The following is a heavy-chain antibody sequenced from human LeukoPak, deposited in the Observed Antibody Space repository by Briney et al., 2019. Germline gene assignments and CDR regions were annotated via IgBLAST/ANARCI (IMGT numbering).Heavy chain of an antibody. Sequence: GASVKVSCKASGGTFSSYAISWVRQAPGQGLEWMGRIIPILGIANYAQKFQGRVTITAGKSTSTAYMELSSLRSEDTAVYYCARALYYYDSSGYEPQIDYWGQGTLVTVSS. J-gene: IGHJ4*02. V-gene: IGHV1-69*04. CDR2: IIPILGIA. CDR3: ARALYYYDSSGYEPQIDY. CDR1: GGTFSSYA. D-gene: IGHD3-22*01.